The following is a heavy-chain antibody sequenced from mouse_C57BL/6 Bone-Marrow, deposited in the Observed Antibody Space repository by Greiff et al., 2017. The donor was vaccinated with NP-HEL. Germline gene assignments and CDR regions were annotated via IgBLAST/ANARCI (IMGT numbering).Heavy chain of an antibody. V-gene: IGHV3-6*01. CDR3: ARGGQTGADY. J-gene: IGHJ2*01. Sequence: EVQLQESGPGLVKPTQSLSLTCSVTGYSITSGYYWNWIRQFPGNKLEWMGYISYDGSNNYNPSLKNRISITRDTSKNQFFLKLNSVTTEDTATYYCARGGQTGADYWGQGTTLTVSS. CDR2: ISYDGSN. D-gene: IGHD4-1*01. CDR1: GYSITSGYY.